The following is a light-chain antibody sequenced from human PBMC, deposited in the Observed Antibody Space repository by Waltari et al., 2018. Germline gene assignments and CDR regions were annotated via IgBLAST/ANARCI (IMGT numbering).Light chain of an antibody. CDR3: QSYDNTLSGRGV. CDR2: GNS. J-gene: IGLJ3*02. CDR1: SSNIGAGFD. Sequence: QSVLTQPPSVSGAPGQRVTISCTGSSSNIGAGFDVHWYQHLPGTAPKLLIYGNSNRPSGVPDRVSGSKSGSSASLAITGLQAEDETYYYCQSYDNTLSGRGVFGGGTKVTVL. V-gene: IGLV1-40*01.